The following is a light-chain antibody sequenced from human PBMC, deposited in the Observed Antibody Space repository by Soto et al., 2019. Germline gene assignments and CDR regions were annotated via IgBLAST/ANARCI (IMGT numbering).Light chain of an antibody. Sequence: EIVLTQSPATLSLSPGERATLSCRASQSVGWSLAWYQQKPGQAPRLLIYDATNRATGIPARFSGRGSGTDFTLTISSLEPEDFAVYYCQQRRAWLTFGGGTKVEIK. CDR2: DAT. J-gene: IGKJ4*01. CDR1: QSVGWS. CDR3: QQRRAWLT. V-gene: IGKV3-11*01.